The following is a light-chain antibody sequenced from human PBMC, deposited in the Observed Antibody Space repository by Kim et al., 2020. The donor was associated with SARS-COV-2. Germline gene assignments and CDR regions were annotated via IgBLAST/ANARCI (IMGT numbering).Light chain of an antibody. Sequence: AIRITQSPSSLSASTGDRVTITCRASQDIRNYLAWYQQKPGKAPKLLIYTASTLQSGVPSRFSGSGSGTDFTLTISSLQPEDFATYFCQQSYITPFTFGPGTKVDIK. CDR2: TAS. CDR1: QDIRNY. CDR3: QQSYITPFT. J-gene: IGKJ3*01. V-gene: IGKV1-8*01.